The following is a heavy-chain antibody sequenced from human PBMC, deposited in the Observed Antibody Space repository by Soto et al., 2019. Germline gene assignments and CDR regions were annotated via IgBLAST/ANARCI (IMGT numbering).Heavy chain of an antibody. CDR3: AKEVDYYGSGSSRYFQH. Sequence: PGGSLRLSCTVSGFPFNNYGINWVRQAPGKGLEWVSAISGSGGSTYYADSVKGRFTISRDNSKNTLYLQMNSLRAEDTAVYYCAKEVDYYGSGSSRYFQHWGQGTLVTVSS. J-gene: IGHJ1*01. D-gene: IGHD3-10*01. V-gene: IGHV3-23*01. CDR2: ISGSGGST. CDR1: GFPFNNYG.